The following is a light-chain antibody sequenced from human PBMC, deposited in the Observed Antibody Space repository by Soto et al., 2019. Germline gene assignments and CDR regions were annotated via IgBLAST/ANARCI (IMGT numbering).Light chain of an antibody. CDR2: GAS. Sequence: EIVMTQSPATLSVTPGERATPSYRASQSVSSNLAWYQQKPGQAPRLLIYGASTRATGIPARFSGSGSGTDFTLTISSLEPEDFAVYYCQQRSNWPRTFGQGTKVDIK. CDR1: QSVSSN. J-gene: IGKJ1*01. CDR3: QQRSNWPRT. V-gene: IGKV3-15*01.